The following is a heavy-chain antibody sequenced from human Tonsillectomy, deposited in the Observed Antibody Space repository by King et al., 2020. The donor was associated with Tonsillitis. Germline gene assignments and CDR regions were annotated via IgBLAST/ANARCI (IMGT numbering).Heavy chain of an antibody. J-gene: IGHJ5*02. CDR3: APKVDIVVVPAASNNWFDP. D-gene: IGHD2-2*01. CDR1: GGSFSGYY. Sequence: VQLQQWGAGLLKPSETLSLTCAVYGGSFSGYYWSWIRQPPGKGLEWIGEIHHSGSTNYNPSLKSRATISVDTPRNQFSLKLTSVTAADTPVYYCAPKVDIVVVPAASNNWFDPWGQGTLVTVSS. V-gene: IGHV4-34*01. CDR2: IHHSGST.